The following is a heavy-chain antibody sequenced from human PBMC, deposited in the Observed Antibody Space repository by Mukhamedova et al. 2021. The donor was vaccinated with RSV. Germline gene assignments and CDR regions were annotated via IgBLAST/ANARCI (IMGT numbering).Heavy chain of an antibody. D-gene: IGHD6-19*01. CDR2: ISWNSGSI. Sequence: GKGLEWVSGISWNSGSIGYADSVKGRFTISRDNAKNSLYLEMNSLRAEDTALYYCTRRDTGGWRLDYWGQGTLVTVSP. V-gene: IGHV3-9*01. J-gene: IGHJ4*02. CDR3: TRRDTGGWRLDY.